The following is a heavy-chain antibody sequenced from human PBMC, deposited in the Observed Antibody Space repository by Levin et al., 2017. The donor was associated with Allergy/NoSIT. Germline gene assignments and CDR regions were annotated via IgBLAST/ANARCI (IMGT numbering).Heavy chain of an antibody. CDR1: GYTFTPFA. J-gene: IGHJ4*02. Sequence: ASVKVSCKASGYTFTPFAMNWVRQAPGQGLEWMGWINTNTGNPAYAQGFTGRFVFSLDTSVSTAYLQISSLKAEDTAVYYCARVGDLGTKDLDYWGQGTLVTVSS. D-gene: IGHD2-2*01. V-gene: IGHV7-4-1*02. CDR3: ARVGDLGTKDLDY. CDR2: INTNTGNP.